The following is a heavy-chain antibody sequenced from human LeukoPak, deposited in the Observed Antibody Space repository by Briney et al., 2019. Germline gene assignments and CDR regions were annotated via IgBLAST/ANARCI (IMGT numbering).Heavy chain of an antibody. J-gene: IGHJ4*02. CDR1: GYTFTGYY. CDR2: INPNSGGT. Sequence: GASVKVPCKASGYTFTGYYMHWVRQAPGQGLEWMGWINPNSGGTNYAQKFQGRVTMTRDTSISTAYMELSRLRSDDTAVYYCARGLPYCGGDCYYDYWGQGTLVTVSS. D-gene: IGHD2-21*01. CDR3: ARGLPYCGGDCYYDY. V-gene: IGHV1-2*02.